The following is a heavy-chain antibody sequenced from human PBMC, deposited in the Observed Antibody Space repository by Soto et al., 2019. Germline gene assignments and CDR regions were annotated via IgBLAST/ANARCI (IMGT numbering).Heavy chain of an antibody. CDR1: GYTFTSYY. CDR3: ASPLSTIEASDSIXFVI. J-gene: IGHJ3*02. Sequence: GASVKVSCKASGYTFTSYYMHWVRQAPGQGLEWMGIINPSGGSTSYAQKFQGRVTMTRDTSTSTVYMELSSLRSEDTAVYYCASPLSTIEASDSIXFVIWGQATMVTGSS. CDR2: INPSGGST. V-gene: IGHV1-46*01. D-gene: IGHD3-22*01.